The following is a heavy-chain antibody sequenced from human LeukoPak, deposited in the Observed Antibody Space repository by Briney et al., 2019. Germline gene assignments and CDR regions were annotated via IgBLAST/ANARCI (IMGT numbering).Heavy chain of an antibody. CDR2: ISSSSSYI. V-gene: IGHV3-21*04. Sequence: PGGSLRLSCAASGFTFTTYSMHWVRQAPGKGLEWVSSISSSSSYIYYADSVKGRFTISRDNAKNSLYLQMNSLRAEDTAVYYCARDRSTIYYGSGSSHWGQGTLVTVSS. CDR1: GFTFTTYS. J-gene: IGHJ4*02. D-gene: IGHD3-10*01. CDR3: ARDRSTIYYGSGSSH.